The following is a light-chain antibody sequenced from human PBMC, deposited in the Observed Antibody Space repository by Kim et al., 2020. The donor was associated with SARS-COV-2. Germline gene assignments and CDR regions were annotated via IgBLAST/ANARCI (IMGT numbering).Light chain of an antibody. CDR1: KFNIGYNY. Sequence: RVTISDSGNKFNIGYNYVYWYQQFPGTAPKLLIHTNDQRPPGVPDRFSGSKSGTSASLAISGLRSEDEADYYCAAWDDSLRRRVFGGGTQLTVL. CDR3: AAWDDSLRRRV. CDR2: TND. J-gene: IGLJ3*02. V-gene: IGLV1-47*02.